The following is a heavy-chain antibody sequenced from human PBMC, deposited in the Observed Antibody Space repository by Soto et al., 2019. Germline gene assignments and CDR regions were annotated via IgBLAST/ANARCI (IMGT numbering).Heavy chain of an antibody. J-gene: IGHJ4*01. CDR1: GYTFNIYG. V-gene: IGHV1-18*01. D-gene: IGHD3-22*01. CDR2: ISAFNGKT. Sequence: QIRLVRSGAEVKKPGASVKVSCKASGYTFNIYGINWVRQAPGQGLEWMGWISAFNGKTNYAQNVQGRVTMTTDTSTSTAYVELRSLRSDDTAVDYCARDRVPNSSGFFPFDYWGNGTLVTVSS. CDR3: ARDRVPNSSGFFPFDY.